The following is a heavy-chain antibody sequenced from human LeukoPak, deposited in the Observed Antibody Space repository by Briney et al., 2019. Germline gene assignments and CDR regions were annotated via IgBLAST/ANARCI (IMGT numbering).Heavy chain of an antibody. CDR3: VKSRRVGANQRGLFDY. V-gene: IGHV3-23*01. CDR2: VSGSGRNT. CDR1: GFTFSSSA. D-gene: IGHD1-26*01. J-gene: IGHJ4*02. Sequence: QPGGSLRLSCAASGFTFSSSAMSWVRQVPGKGLEWVSSVSGSGRNTFYPDSVEGRFTISRDNSKNTVYLQMDSLRADDTAVYYCVKSRRVGANQRGLFDYWGQGTLVTVSP.